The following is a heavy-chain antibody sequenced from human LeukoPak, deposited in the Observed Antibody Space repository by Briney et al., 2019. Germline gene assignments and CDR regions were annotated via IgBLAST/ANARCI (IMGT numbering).Heavy chain of an antibody. CDR1: GFTFSDYY. J-gene: IGHJ4*02. D-gene: IGHD6-13*01. V-gene: IGHV3-11*01. Sequence: PGGSLRLSCAASGFTFSDYYMSWIRQAPGKGLEWVSYISSSGSTIYYADSVKGRFTISRDNAKNSLYLQMNSLRAEDTAVYYCARDAFPYSSSWYYKAVDYWGQGTLVTVSS. CDR3: ARDAFPYSSSWYYKAVDY. CDR2: ISSSGSTI.